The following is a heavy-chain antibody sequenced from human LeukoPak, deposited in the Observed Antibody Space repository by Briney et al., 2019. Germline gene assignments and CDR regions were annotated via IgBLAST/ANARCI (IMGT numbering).Heavy chain of an antibody. CDR2: IYYTGNT. D-gene: IGHD1-26*01. CDR3: ARLGGATSPFGY. CDR1: GGSISSYY. V-gene: IGHV4-59*08. J-gene: IGHJ4*02. Sequence: PSETLSLTCTVSGGSISSYYWSWIRQPPGKGLEWIGYIYYTGNTNYSSSLKSRVTISVDASKNQFSLNLSSVTAADTAIYYCARLGGATSPFGYWGQGTLVTVSS.